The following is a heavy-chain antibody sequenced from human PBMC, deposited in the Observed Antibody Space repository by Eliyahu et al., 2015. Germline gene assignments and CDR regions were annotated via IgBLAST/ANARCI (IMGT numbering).Heavy chain of an antibody. CDR2: IYYSGST. D-gene: IGHD2-2*01. Sequence: WIGYIYYSGSTYYNPSLKSRVTISVDTSKNQFSLKLSSVTAADTAVYYCARFSVPFYCSSTSCYDGWGQGTLVTVSS. V-gene: IGHV4-31*02. J-gene: IGHJ4*02. CDR3: ARFSVPFYCSSTSCYDG.